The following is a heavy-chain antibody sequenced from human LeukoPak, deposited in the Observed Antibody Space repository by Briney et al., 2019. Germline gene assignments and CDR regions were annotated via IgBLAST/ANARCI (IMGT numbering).Heavy chain of an antibody. CDR3: ARDVRSSGHAFDI. Sequence: GSLRLSCAASGFIFSDYYMSWIRQPPGKGLEWIGSIYYSGSTYYNPSLKSRVTISVDTSKNQFSLKLSSVTAADTAVYYCARDVRSSGHAFDIWGQGTMVTVSS. D-gene: IGHD3-22*01. V-gene: IGHV4-38-2*02. J-gene: IGHJ3*02. CDR1: GFIFSDYY. CDR2: IYYSGST.